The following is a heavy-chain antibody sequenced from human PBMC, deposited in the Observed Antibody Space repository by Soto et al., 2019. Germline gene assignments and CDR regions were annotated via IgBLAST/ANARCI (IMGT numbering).Heavy chain of an antibody. D-gene: IGHD6-13*01. Sequence: QVQLQESGPGLVKPSGTLSLTCAVSGGSISSSNWWSWVRQPPGKGLEWIGEIYHSGSTNYNPSRESRVTISVAKSKNQFSLKLSSVTAADTAVYYCAGSIAAAGTAYYYYGMDVWGQGTTVTVSS. CDR2: IYHSGST. CDR1: GGSISSSNW. CDR3: AGSIAAAGTAYYYYGMDV. J-gene: IGHJ6*02. V-gene: IGHV4-4*02.